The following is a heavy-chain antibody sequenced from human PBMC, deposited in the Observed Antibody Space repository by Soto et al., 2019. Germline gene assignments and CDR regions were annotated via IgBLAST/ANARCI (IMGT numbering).Heavy chain of an antibody. J-gene: IGHJ4*02. CDR3: ARVEDGGNPFDF. Sequence: QVQLQESGPGLVKPSQTLSLTCTVSGGSISSGHYYWSWVPQPPGKGLEWIAYIYYSGSTYYNPSLKSRVSMSVDTSKNQFSLQLSSVTAADTAVYYCARVEDGGNPFDFWGQGTLVTVSS. CDR2: IYYSGST. V-gene: IGHV4-30-4*01. CDR1: GGSISSGHYY. D-gene: IGHD2-15*01.